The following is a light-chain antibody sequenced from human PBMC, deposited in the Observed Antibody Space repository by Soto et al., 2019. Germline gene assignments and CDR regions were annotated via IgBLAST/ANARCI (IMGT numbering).Light chain of an antibody. CDR3: QQYNDWPRT. Sequence: EIVVTQSPGALSLSPGERATLSCRASQSVSSSSLAWYQQKPGQAPRLLIYGASSRATGIPDRFSGSGSGTDFTLTISRLEPEDFAVYYCQQYNDWPRTFGQGTKVDIK. V-gene: IGKV3-20*01. J-gene: IGKJ1*01. CDR2: GAS. CDR1: QSVSSSS.